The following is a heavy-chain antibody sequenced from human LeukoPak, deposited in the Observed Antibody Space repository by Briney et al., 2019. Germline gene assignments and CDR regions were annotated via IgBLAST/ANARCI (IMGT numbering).Heavy chain of an antibody. CDR3: TTAGGGSADYYYYYGMDV. V-gene: IGHV3-15*01. Sequence: GGSLRLSCAASGFTFSNAWMGWVRQAPGKGLEWVGRIKSKTDGGTTDYAAPVKGRFTISRDDSKNTLYLQMNSLRTEDTAVYYCTTAGGGSADYYYYYGMDVWGQGTTVTVSS. CDR2: IKSKTDGGTT. CDR1: GFTFSNAW. D-gene: IGHD3-10*01. J-gene: IGHJ6*02.